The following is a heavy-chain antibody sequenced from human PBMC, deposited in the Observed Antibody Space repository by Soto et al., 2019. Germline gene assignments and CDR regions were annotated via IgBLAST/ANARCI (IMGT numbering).Heavy chain of an antibody. CDR1: GGSIISYY. CDR3: AGRHLHYYYYGMDV. J-gene: IGHJ6*02. CDR2: IYTSGST. Sequence: TSETLSLTCTFSGGSIISYYWSWIRQPAGKGLEWIGRIYTSGSTNYNPSLKSRVTMSVDTSKNQFSLKLSSVTAADTAVYYCAGRHLHYYYYGMDVWGQGTTVTVSS. V-gene: IGHV4-4*07.